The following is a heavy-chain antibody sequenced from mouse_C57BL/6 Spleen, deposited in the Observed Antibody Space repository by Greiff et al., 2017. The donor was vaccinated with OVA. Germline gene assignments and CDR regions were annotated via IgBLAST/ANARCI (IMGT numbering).Heavy chain of an antibody. CDR2: IDPNSGGT. CDR1: GYTFTSYW. D-gene: IGHD2-3*01. J-gene: IGHJ2*01. Sequence: QVQLQQPGAELVKPGASVKLSCKASGYTFTSYWMHWVKQRPGRGLEWIGRIDPNSGGTKYNEKFKSKATLTVDKPSSTAYLQLSILTSEDSAVEDCASWDDGYYDCDYWGQGTTLTVSS. V-gene: IGHV1-72*01. CDR3: ASWDDGYYDCDY.